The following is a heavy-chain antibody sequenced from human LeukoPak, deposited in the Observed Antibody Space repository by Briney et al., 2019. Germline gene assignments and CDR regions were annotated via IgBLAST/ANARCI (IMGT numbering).Heavy chain of an antibody. J-gene: IGHJ5*02. CDR2: MNPNSGNT. V-gene: IGHV1-8*01. Sequence: ASVTVSCKASGYTFTSYDINWVRQATGQGLEWMGWMNPNSGNTGYAQKFQGRVTMTRNTSISTAYMELSSLRSEDTAVYYCARGDVTLTYYDFWSGSRYNWFDPWGQGTLVTVSS. CDR3: ARGDVTLTYYDFWSGSRYNWFDP. D-gene: IGHD3-3*01. CDR1: GYTFTSYD.